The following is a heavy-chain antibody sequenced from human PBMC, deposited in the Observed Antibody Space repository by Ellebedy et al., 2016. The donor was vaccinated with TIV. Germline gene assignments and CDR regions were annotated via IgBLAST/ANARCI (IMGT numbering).Heavy chain of an antibody. Sequence: GGSLRLSCAASGFTFSNAWMSWVRQAPGKGLEWVGRIKSKTDGGTTDYAAPVKGRFTISRDDSKNTLYLQMNSLKNEDTAVYYCTRDSYCSGGSCYEGPGYYYYGMDVWGQGTTVTVSS. CDR3: TRDSYCSGGSCYEGPGYYYYGMDV. D-gene: IGHD2-15*01. V-gene: IGHV3-15*01. J-gene: IGHJ6*02. CDR2: IKSKTDGGTT. CDR1: GFTFSNAW.